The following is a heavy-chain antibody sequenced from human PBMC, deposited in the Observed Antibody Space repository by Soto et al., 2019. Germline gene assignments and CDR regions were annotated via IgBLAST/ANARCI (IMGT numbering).Heavy chain of an antibody. CDR2: IYGGGNGP. J-gene: IGHJ4*02. CDR3: AKMEGMDPWAYSFDY. V-gene: IGHV3-23*01. D-gene: IGHD2-2*03. CDR1: GFTFSDFA. Sequence: EVQVLESGGGLVQPGGSLRLSCAATGFTFSDFAMSWVRQAPGKGLEWVSRIYGGGNGPHYADSVKGRVTISRDNSKNTLYLQMKSRRDEDTVVYYCAKMEGMDPWAYSFDYWGQGTLVTVSS.